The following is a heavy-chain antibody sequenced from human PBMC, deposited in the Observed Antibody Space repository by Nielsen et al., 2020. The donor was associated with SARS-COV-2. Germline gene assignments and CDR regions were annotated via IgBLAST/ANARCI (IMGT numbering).Heavy chain of an antibody. CDR2: IKEDGSEK. CDR3: ARTGRNMVNYYGMDV. D-gene: IGHD5-18*01. J-gene: IGHJ6*02. CDR1: GFTFSSYW. Sequence: GESLKISCAASGFTFSSYWMSWVRQAPGKGLEWVANIKEDGSEKYYVDSVKGRFSISRDNAKNSLYLQMNSLRVEDTAVYYCARTGRNMVNYYGMDVWDQGTTVTVSS. V-gene: IGHV3-7*03.